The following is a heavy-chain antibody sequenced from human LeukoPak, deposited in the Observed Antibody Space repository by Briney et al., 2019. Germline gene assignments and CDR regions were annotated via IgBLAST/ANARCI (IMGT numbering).Heavy chain of an antibody. CDR3: AKPFPSGSPYYYYYYGMDV. CDR2: ISGSGGST. CDR1: GFTFSSYA. V-gene: IGHV3-23*01. J-gene: IGHJ6*02. D-gene: IGHD3-22*01. Sequence: PGGSLRLSCAASGFTFSSYAMSWVRQAPGKGLEWVSAISGSGGSTYYADSVKGRFAISRDNSKNTLYLQMNSLRAEDTAVYYCAKPFPSGSPYYYYYYGMDVWGQGTTVTVSS.